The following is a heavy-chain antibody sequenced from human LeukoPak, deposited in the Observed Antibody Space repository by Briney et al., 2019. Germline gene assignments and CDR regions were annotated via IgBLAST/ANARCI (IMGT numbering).Heavy chain of an antibody. V-gene: IGHV3-9*01. D-gene: IGHD4-17*01. J-gene: IGHJ2*01. CDR3: ARGVKDGDPEYFDL. CDR2: ISWNSGSI. CDR1: GLTFDDYA. Sequence: GRSLRLSCAASGLTFDDYAMHWVRQAPGKGLEWVSGISWNSGSIGYADSVKGRFTISRDNAKNSLYLQMNSLRAEDTAVYYCARGVKDGDPEYFDLWGRGTLVTVSS.